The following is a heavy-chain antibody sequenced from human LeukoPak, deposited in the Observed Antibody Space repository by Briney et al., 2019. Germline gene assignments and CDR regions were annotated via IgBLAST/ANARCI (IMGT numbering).Heavy chain of an antibody. J-gene: IGHJ4*02. CDR2: IYPGDSDT. Sequence: GEPLKISCKGSGYSFTTYWIAWVRQMPGKGLEWMGIIYPGDSDTRYSPSFQGQVTISADKSISTAYLQWSSLKASDTAMYYCARHRGLAGGNSDYWGQGTLVTVSS. CDR1: GYSFTTYW. D-gene: IGHD4-23*01. V-gene: IGHV5-51*01. CDR3: ARHRGLAGGNSDY.